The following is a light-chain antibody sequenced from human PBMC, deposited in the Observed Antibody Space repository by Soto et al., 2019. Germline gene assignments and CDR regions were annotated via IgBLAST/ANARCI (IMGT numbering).Light chain of an antibody. CDR1: SGDVGTYDL. CDR2: EAT. Sequence: QSVLTQPASVSGSPGQSITISCTGTSGDVGTYDLVSWYQHHPGAAPKLMIYEATRRPSGISNRFSGSKSDNTASLTISGLQAEDEAAYYCCSFAGSNSWVFGGGTKLTVL. CDR3: CSFAGSNSWV. J-gene: IGLJ3*02. V-gene: IGLV2-23*01.